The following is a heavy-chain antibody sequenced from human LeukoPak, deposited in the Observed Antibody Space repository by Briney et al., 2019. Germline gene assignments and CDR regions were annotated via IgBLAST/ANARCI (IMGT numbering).Heavy chain of an antibody. Sequence: PSETLSLTCTVSGGSISSGDYYWSWIRQPPGKGLEWIGYIYYSGSTYYNPSLKSRVTISVDTSKNQFSLKLSSVTAAGTAVYYCAREKRVYPRWFDPWGQGTLVTVSS. J-gene: IGHJ5*02. CDR1: GGSISSGDYY. CDR3: AREKRVYPRWFDP. D-gene: IGHD3-10*01. CDR2: IYYSGST. V-gene: IGHV4-30-4*01.